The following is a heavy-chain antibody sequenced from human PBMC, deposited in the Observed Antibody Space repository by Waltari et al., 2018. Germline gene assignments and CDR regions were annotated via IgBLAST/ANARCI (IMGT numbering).Heavy chain of an antibody. D-gene: IGHD1-26*01. J-gene: IGHJ4*02. CDR2: IKQEGSEK. Sequence: EVQLVESGGGLVQPGGSLRLSCAASGFTFSSYWMRWVRQAPGKGLEWVANIKQEGSEKYYVDSVKGRFTISRDNAKNSLYLQMNSLRAEDTAVYYCARGGWELLNPFDYWGQGTLVTVSS. CDR1: GFTFSSYW. V-gene: IGHV3-7*04. CDR3: ARGGWELLNPFDY.